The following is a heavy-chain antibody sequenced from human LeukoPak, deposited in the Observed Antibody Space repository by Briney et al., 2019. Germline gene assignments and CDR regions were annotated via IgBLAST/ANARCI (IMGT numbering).Heavy chain of an antibody. Sequence: KPGGSLRLSYAASVFTFSDYYMSWVRQAPGKGLEWVSYITSSSYTNYADSVKDRFTISRDNAKNSLYLQMNSLRAEDTAIYYCARLVVVAATPGYFDYWGQGTLVTVSS. V-gene: IGHV3-11*06. CDR1: VFTFSDYY. J-gene: IGHJ4*02. CDR3: ARLVVVAATPGYFDY. D-gene: IGHD2-15*01. CDR2: ITSSSYT.